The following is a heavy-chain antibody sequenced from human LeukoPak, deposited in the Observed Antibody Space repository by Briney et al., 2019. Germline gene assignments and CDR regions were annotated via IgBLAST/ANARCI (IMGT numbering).Heavy chain of an antibody. CDR2: MNPNSGNT. CDR1: GYTFTGYY. D-gene: IGHD3-10*01. CDR3: AVNYGSGSYDWFDP. Sequence: ASVKVSCKASGYTFTGYYMHWVRQATGQGLEWMGWMNPNSGNTGYAQKFQGRVTMTRNTSISTAYMELSSLRSEDTAVYYCAVNYGSGSYDWFDPWGQGTLVTVSS. J-gene: IGHJ5*02. V-gene: IGHV1-8*02.